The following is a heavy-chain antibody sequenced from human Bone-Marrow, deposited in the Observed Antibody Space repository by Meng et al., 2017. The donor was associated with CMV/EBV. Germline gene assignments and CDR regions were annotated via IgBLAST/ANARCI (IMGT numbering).Heavy chain of an antibody. CDR1: GFTFSSYA. V-gene: IGHV3-30*04. Sequence: GGSLRLSCAASGFTFSSYAMHWVRQAPGKGLEWVAVISYDGSNKYYADSVKGRFTISRDNSKNTLYLQMISLRAEDTAVYYCAREGAYGSSTSCYNDYYDYGMDVWGQGTTVTVSS. D-gene: IGHD2-2*02. J-gene: IGHJ6*02. CDR2: ISYDGSNK. CDR3: AREGAYGSSTSCYNDYYDYGMDV.